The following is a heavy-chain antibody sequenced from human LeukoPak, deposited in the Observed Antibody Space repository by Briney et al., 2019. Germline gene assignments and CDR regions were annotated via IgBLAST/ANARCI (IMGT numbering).Heavy chain of an antibody. J-gene: IGHJ4*02. CDR1: GFTVSSNY. CDR2: IYSGGST. CDR3: ARAATYYDSSGYYY. Sequence: GGSLRLSCAAFGFTVSSNYMTWVRQAPGKGLEWVSVIYSGGSTYYADSVKGRFTISRHNSKNTLYLQMNSLRAEDTAVYYCARAATYYDSSGYYYWGQGTLVTVSS. V-gene: IGHV3-53*04. D-gene: IGHD3-22*01.